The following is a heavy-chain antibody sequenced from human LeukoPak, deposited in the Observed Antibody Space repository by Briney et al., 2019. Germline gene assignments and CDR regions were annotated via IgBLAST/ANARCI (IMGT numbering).Heavy chain of an antibody. J-gene: IGHJ4*02. V-gene: IGHV1-2*02. CDR2: INPNSGGT. CDR3: ARELIEPWPVSDY. CDR1: GYTFTGYY. Sequence: ASVKVSCKASGYTFTGYYMHWVRQAPGQGLEWMGWINPNSGGTNYAQKFQGRVTMTRDTSISTAYMELSRLRSDDTAVYYCARELIEPWPVSDYWGQGTLVTVSS. D-gene: IGHD5-24*01.